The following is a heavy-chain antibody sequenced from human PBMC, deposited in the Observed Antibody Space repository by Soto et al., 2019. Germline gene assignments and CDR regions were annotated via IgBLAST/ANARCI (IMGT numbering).Heavy chain of an antibody. Sequence: GGSLRLSCAASGFTFISYWMHWVRQDPEKGLVWVSRINGDGISTSYADSVKGRFTISRDNAKDTLYLHMNSLGAEDTAVYYCARISQGTYCRGGNCYSDYWGQGTLVTVSS. V-gene: IGHV3-74*01. D-gene: IGHD2-15*01. CDR1: GFTFISYW. CDR3: ARISQGTYCRGGNCYSDY. CDR2: INGDGIST. J-gene: IGHJ4*02.